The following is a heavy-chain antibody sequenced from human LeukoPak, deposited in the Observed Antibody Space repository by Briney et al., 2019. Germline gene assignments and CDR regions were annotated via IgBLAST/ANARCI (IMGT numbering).Heavy chain of an antibody. CDR2: IWYDGSNK. CDR1: GFTFSSYG. CDR3: ARERDYYDSSGYYSDAFDI. V-gene: IGHV3-33*01. J-gene: IGHJ3*02. D-gene: IGHD3-22*01. Sequence: GGSLRLSCAASGFTFSSYGMHWVRQAPGKGLEWVAVIWYDGSNKYYADSVKGRFTISRDNSKNTLYLQMNSLRAEDTAVYYCARERDYYDSSGYYSDAFDIWGQGTMVTVSS.